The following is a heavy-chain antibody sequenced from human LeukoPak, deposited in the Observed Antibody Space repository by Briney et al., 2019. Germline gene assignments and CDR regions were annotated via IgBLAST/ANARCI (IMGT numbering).Heavy chain of an antibody. J-gene: IGHJ4*02. V-gene: IGHV4-39*07. D-gene: IGHD5-18*01. CDR1: GGSISSSSYY. CDR3: ARGITDVDTAMVIEFDY. Sequence: ASETLSLTCTVSGGSISSSSYYWGWIRQPPGKGLEWIGSIYYSGSTYYNPSLKSRVTISVDTSKNQFSLKLSSVTAADTAVYYCARGITDVDTAMVIEFDYWGQGTLVTVSS. CDR2: IYYSGST.